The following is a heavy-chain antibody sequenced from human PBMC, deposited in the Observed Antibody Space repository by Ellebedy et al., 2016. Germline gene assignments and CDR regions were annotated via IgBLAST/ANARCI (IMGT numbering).Heavy chain of an antibody. CDR2: IGDTPDFT. D-gene: IGHD3-22*01. CDR1: GFTFSSYA. V-gene: IGHV3-23*01. J-gene: IGHJ4*02. CDR3: AKDLFYDSFGPFDY. Sequence: GESLKISCAASGFTFSSYAMTWVRQAPGKGLEWVSTIGDTPDFTFYPDSVKGRFTISRDTSKNTVNLQMNSLRVEDTAIYYCAKDLFYDSFGPFDYWGQGTLVTVSS.